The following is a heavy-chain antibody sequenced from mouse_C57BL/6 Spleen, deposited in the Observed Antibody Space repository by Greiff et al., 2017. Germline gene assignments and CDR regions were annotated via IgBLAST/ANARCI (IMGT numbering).Heavy chain of an antibody. J-gene: IGHJ3*01. D-gene: IGHD1-1*01. CDR1: GYSITSGYY. Sequence: VQLKKSGPGLVKPSQSLSLTCSVTGYSITSGYYWNWIRQFPGNKLEWMGYISYDGSNNSNPSLKNRISITRDTSKNQFFLKLNSVTTEDTATYYCARSDYYGSSYLAYWGQGTLVTVSA. V-gene: IGHV3-6*01. CDR2: ISYDGSN. CDR3: ARSDYYGSSYLAY.